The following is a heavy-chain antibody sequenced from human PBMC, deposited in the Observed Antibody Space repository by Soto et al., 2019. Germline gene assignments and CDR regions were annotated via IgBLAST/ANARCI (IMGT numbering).Heavy chain of an antibody. V-gene: IGHV1-46*01. CDR2: INPSGGST. CDR3: ARVITIFSLYDAFDI. J-gene: IGHJ3*02. D-gene: IGHD3-3*01. Sequence: AAVKVSCKASGYTFTSYYIHCVQQAPGQGLEWMGIINPSGGSTSYAQNDQGRVAMTRDTSTSTVYMELSSLRSEDTTVYYCARVITIFSLYDAFDIWGQGTMVTVSS. CDR1: GYTFTSYY.